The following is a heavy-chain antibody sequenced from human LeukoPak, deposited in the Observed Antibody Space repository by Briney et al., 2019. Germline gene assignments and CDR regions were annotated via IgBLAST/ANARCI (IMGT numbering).Heavy chain of an antibody. J-gene: IGHJ4*02. D-gene: IGHD1-14*01. Sequence: ASETLSLTCTVSGGSISSYYWSWIRQPPGKGLEWIGYIHYSGSTNYNPSLKSRVTIYVDTSKNHFSLKLSSVTAADTAVYYCARGASGRVYWGQGTLVTVSS. CDR3: ARGASGRVY. V-gene: IGHV4-59*01. CDR2: IHYSGST. CDR1: GGSISSYY.